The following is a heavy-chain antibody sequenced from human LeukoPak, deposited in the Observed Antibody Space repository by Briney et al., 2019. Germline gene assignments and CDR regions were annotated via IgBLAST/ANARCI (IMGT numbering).Heavy chain of an antibody. Sequence: GGSLRLSCAASGFSFGSNYMNWVRQAPGKGLEWVSLLYSGSTTYYTDSGKGRFTISGDNAKNSLYLQMNSLRAEDMALYYCAKGMYSSGLSAFDIWGQGTMVTVSS. J-gene: IGHJ3*02. D-gene: IGHD6-19*01. CDR3: AKGMYSSGLSAFDI. V-gene: IGHV3-53*05. CDR2: LYSGSTT. CDR1: GFSFGSNY.